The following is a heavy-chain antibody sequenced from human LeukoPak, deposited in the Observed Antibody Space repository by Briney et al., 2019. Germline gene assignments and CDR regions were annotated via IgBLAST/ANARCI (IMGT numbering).Heavy chain of an antibody. CDR3: AKDPWGQWEPGY. Sequence: PGGSLRLSCAATGFTFSSYAMSRVRQAPGKGLEWVSAISGSGGSTYYADSVKGRFTISRDNSKNTLYLQMNSLRAEDTAVYYCAKDPWGQWEPGYWGQGTLVTVSS. J-gene: IGHJ4*02. CDR1: GFTFSSYA. V-gene: IGHV3-23*01. D-gene: IGHD1-26*01. CDR2: ISGSGGST.